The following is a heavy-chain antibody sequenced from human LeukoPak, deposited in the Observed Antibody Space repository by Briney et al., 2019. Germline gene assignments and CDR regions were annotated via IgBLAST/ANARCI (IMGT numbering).Heavy chain of an antibody. D-gene: IGHD3-10*01. CDR3: AKGRYGSGRFISLYYYYYGMDV. CDR1: GFTFSSYG. J-gene: IGHJ6*02. V-gene: IGHV3-30*18. CDR2: ISYDGSNK. Sequence: GGSLRLSCAASGFTFSSYGMHWVRQAPGKGLEWVAVISYDGSNKYYADSVKGRFTISRDNSKNTLYLQMNSLRAEDTALYYCAKGRYGSGRFISLYYYYYGMDVWGQGTTVTVSS.